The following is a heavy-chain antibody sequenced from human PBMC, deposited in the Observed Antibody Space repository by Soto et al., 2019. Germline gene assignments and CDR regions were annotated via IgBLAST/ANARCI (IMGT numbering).Heavy chain of an antibody. CDR2: IYYSGST. V-gene: IGHV4-59*01. J-gene: IGHJ6*02. CDR3: ARDHSNYDYYYYYGMDV. D-gene: IGHD4-4*01. Sequence: SETLSLTCTVSGGSISSYYWSWIRQPPGKGLEWIGYIYYSGSTNYNPSLKSRVTISVDTSKNQFSLKLSSVTAADTAVYYCARDHSNYDYYYYYGMDVWGQGTTVTVSS. CDR1: GGSISSYY.